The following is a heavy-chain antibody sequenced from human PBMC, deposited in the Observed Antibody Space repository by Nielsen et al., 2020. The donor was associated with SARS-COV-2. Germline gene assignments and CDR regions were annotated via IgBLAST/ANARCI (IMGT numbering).Heavy chain of an antibody. V-gene: IGHV1-2*06. CDR1: GYTFTSYA. CDR3: ARVVLWFGDYYGMDV. Sequence: ASVKVSCKASGYTFTSYAMHWVRQAPGQRLEWMGRINPNSGGTNYAQKFQGRVTMTRDTSISTACMELSRLRSDDTAVYYCARVVLWFGDYYGMDVWGQGTTVTVSS. J-gene: IGHJ6*02. CDR2: INPNSGGT. D-gene: IGHD3-10*01.